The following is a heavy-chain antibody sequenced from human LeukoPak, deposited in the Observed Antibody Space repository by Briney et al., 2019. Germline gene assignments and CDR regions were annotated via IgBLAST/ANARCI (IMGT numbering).Heavy chain of an antibody. J-gene: IGHJ4*02. D-gene: IGHD3-10*01. V-gene: IGHV1-24*01. CDR1: GYTLTELS. CDR2: FDPEEGET. CDR3: ARDVKHDIYASGSLFDY. Sequence: ASVKVSCKVSGYTLTELSMHWVRQAPGKGLEWMGGFDPEEGETVYAQKFQGRVTMTTDTSTSTAYMELMSLRSDDTAVYYCARDVKHDIYASGSLFDYWGQGTLVTVSS.